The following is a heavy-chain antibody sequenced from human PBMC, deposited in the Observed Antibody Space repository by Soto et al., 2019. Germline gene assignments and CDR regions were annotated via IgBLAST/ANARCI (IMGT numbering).Heavy chain of an antibody. J-gene: IGHJ4*02. CDR1: GGSISGGSYY. CDR2: IYYSGST. CDR3: ARAGVGGTYVLDY. D-gene: IGHD1-26*01. V-gene: IGHV4-31*03. Sequence: PSETLSLTCTVSGGSISGGSYYWGWIRQHPGKDLEWIGYIYYSGSTYYNPSLKSRITISLDTSKNQFSLKLSSVTAADTAVYYCARAGVGGTYVLDYWGQGALVTVSS.